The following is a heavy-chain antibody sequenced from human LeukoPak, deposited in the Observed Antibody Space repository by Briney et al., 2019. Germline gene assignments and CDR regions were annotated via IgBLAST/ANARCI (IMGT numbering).Heavy chain of an antibody. CDR2: VSAYNGNT. CDR1: GYTFTSYG. CDR3: ARFIAVARRGYYFDY. V-gene: IGHV1-18*01. D-gene: IGHD6-19*01. J-gene: IGHJ4*02. Sequence: GASVKVSCKASGYTFTSYGISWVRQAPGQGLEWMGWVSAYNGNTNYAQKLQGRVTMTTDTSTSTAYMELRSLRSDDTAVYYCARFIAVARRGYYFDYWGQGTLVTASS.